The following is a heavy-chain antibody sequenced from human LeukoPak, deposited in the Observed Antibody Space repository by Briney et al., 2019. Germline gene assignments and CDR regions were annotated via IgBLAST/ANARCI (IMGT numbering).Heavy chain of an antibody. V-gene: IGHV3-23*01. Sequence: GGSLRLSCAASGFTFSSYAMSWVRQAPGKGLEWVSAISGSGGSTYYADSVKGRFTISRDNSKNTLYLQMNGLRAEDTAVYYCAKETFGGVIVRQYYFDYWGQGTLVTVSS. J-gene: IGHJ4*02. D-gene: IGHD3-16*02. CDR2: ISGSGGST. CDR1: GFTFSSYA. CDR3: AKETFGGVIVRQYYFDY.